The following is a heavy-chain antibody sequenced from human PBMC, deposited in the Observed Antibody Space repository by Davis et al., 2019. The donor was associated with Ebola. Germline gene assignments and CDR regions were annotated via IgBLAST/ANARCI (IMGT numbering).Heavy chain of an antibody. CDR2: ISGSGGTT. D-gene: IGHD2-21*01. Sequence: GGSLRLSCAASGFTFSSYAMHWVRQAPGKGLEWVSAISGSGGTTYYAGSVKGRFTVSRDNSKKTMYLQMNSLRAEDTAVYYCGRNLWPGGLDVWGKGTTVTVSS. CDR1: GFTFSSYA. CDR3: GRNLWPGGLDV. J-gene: IGHJ6*04. V-gene: IGHV3-23*01.